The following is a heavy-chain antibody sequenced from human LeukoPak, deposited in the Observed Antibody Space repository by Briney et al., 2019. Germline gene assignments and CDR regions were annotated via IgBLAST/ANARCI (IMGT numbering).Heavy chain of an antibody. J-gene: IGHJ3*02. CDR1: GGSISSYY. V-gene: IGHV4-4*07. CDR2: IYTSGST. D-gene: IGHD3-9*01. CDR3: ARDRVKGYDILTGGAFDI. Sequence: PSETLSLTCTVSGGSISSYYWSWIRQPAGKGLEWIGRIYTSGSTNYNPSLKSRVTMSVDTSKNQFSLKLSSVTAADTAVYYCARDRVKGYDILTGGAFDIWGQGTMVTVSS.